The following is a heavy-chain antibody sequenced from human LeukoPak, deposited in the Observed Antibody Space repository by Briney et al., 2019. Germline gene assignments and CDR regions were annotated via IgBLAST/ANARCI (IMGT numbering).Heavy chain of an antibody. D-gene: IGHD3-16*02. CDR2: ISYDGSNK. V-gene: IGHV3-30*04. J-gene: IGHJ6*03. Sequence: GGSLRLSCAASGFTFSNYAIHWVRQAPGKGLEWVAVISYDGSNKYYADSVKGRFTISRDNSKNTLYLQMNSLRLEDTAVYYCAKHPGGFTGIVNYYYMDVWGEGTTVTVSS. CDR3: AKHPGGFTGIVNYYYMDV. CDR1: GFTFSNYA.